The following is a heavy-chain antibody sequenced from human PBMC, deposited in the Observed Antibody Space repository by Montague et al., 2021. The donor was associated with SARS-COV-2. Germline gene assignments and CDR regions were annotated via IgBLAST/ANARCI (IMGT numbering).Heavy chain of an antibody. V-gene: IGHV4-39*01. Sequence: SETLSLTCTVSGDSISSSSYYRGWIRQPPGKGLEWIGSINNRGNTYNNPPLRSRVSISVDTSKNQFSLNVRSVTAADTGLFYCVRVTHPRSAWPYYMDVWGKGTTVTV. D-gene: IGHD4-11*01. CDR3: VRVTHPRSAWPYYMDV. CDR2: INNRGNT. J-gene: IGHJ6*03. CDR1: GDSISSSSYY.